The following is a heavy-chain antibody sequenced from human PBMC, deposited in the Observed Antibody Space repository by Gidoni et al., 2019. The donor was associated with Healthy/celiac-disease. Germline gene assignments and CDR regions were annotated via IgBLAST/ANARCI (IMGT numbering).Heavy chain of an antibody. D-gene: IGHD3-22*01. Sequence: QVQLHESGPGLVKTSQTLSLTCPFSGGPIRRGDYYWRWLRQPPGKGLEWIGYIYYSGSTYYNPSLKSRVTISVDTSKNQFSLKLSSVTAADTAVYYCARRNFYDSSGPGLGLPGSAFDIWGQGTMVTVSS. J-gene: IGHJ3*02. V-gene: IGHV4-30-4*01. CDR3: ARRNFYDSSGPGLGLPGSAFDI. CDR1: GGPIRRGDYY. CDR2: IYYSGST.